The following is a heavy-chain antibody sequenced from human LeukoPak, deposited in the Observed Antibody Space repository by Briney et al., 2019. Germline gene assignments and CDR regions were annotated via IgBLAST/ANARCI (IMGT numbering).Heavy chain of an antibody. CDR3: AKVGYCSSTSCYDAFDI. CDR2: ISGSGGST. CDR1: GSTFNNYA. D-gene: IGHD2-2*01. V-gene: IGHV3-23*01. J-gene: IGHJ3*02. Sequence: GGSLRLSCAASGSTFNNYAIHWVRQAPGKGLEWVSGISGSGGSTLHADSVKGRFTISRDNSKNTLYLQMNSLRAEDTAVYYCAKVGYCSSTSCYDAFDIWGQGTKATVSS.